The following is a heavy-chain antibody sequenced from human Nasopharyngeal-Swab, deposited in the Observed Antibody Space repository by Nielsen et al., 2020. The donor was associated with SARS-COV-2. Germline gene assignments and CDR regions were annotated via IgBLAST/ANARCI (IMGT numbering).Heavy chain of an antibody. Sequence: WICQPPGKGLEWIGEINHSGSTNYNPSLKSRVTISVDTSKNQFSLKLSSVTAADTAVYYCARGGLQLTIFGVVTPSNWFDPWGQGTLVTVSS. CDR2: INHSGST. CDR3: ARGGLQLTIFGVVTPSNWFDP. V-gene: IGHV4-34*01. D-gene: IGHD3-3*01. J-gene: IGHJ5*02.